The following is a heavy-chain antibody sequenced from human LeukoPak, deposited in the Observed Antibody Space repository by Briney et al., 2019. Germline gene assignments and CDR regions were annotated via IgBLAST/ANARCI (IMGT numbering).Heavy chain of an antibody. V-gene: IGHV3-30*04. CDR2: ISYAGRNK. Sequence: QTGGSLRLSCAASGFTFSSYAMHWVRQAPGKGLEWVAVISYAGRNKYYADSVKGRFTISRDNSKNTLYLQMNSLRAEDTAVYYCARWPGVVAATIPFYYYYGMDVWGQGTTVTVSS. D-gene: IGHD2-15*01. CDR3: ARWPGVVAATIPFYYYYGMDV. J-gene: IGHJ6*02. CDR1: GFTFSSYA.